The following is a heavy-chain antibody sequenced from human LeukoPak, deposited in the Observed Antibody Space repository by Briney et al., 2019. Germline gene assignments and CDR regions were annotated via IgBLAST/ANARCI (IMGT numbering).Heavy chain of an antibody. CDR3: ARDRPAVTANTYG. Sequence: PGGSLRLSCAASGFTVSNNYMNWVRQAPGKGLEWVSLIYSGGTTYYADSVKGRFTISRDGSKNTLYLQMNSLRVEDTAVYYCARDRPAVTANTYGWGQGTLVTVSS. D-gene: IGHD5-18*01. V-gene: IGHV3-66*01. J-gene: IGHJ4*02. CDR2: IYSGGTT. CDR1: GFTVSNNY.